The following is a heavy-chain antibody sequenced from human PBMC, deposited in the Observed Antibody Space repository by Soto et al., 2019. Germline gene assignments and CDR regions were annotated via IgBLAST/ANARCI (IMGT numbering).Heavy chain of an antibody. CDR1: GFTFSSYW. Sequence: GGSLRLSCAASGFTFSSYWMSWVRQAPGKGLEWVANIKQDGSEKYYVDSVKGRFTISRDNAKNSLYLQMNSLRAEDTAVYYCAREGYYDSSGYYGDGYYYYGMDVWGQGTMVTVSS. J-gene: IGHJ6*02. D-gene: IGHD3-22*01. CDR3: AREGYYDSSGYYGDGYYYYGMDV. CDR2: IKQDGSEK. V-gene: IGHV3-7*01.